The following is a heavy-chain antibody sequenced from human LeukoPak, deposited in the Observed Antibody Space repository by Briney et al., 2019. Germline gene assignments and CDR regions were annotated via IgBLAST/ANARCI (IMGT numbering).Heavy chain of an antibody. V-gene: IGHV3-21*01. D-gene: IGHD3-22*01. Sequence: GGSLRFSCAASGFTFSSYSMNWVRQAPGKGLEWVSSISSSSSYIYYADSVKGRFTISRDNAKNSLYLQMNSLRAEDTAVYYCASENYYDSSGYSTWGQGTLVTVSS. CDR3: ASENYYDSSGYST. CDR2: ISSSSSYI. CDR1: GFTFSSYS. J-gene: IGHJ4*02.